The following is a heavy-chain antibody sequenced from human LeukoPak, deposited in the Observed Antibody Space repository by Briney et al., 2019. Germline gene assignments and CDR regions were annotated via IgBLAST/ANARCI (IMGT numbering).Heavy chain of an antibody. CDR3: ARDLGIAARPRDGFDY. V-gene: IGHV3-7*01. CDR1: EFTFSSYS. CDR2: IKQDGSEK. Sequence: GGSLRLSCAASEFTFSSYSMNWVRQAPGKGLEWVANIKQDGSEKYYVDSVKGRFTISRDNAKNSLYLQMNSLRAEDTAVYYCARDLGIAARPRDGFDYWGQGTLVTVSS. J-gene: IGHJ4*02. D-gene: IGHD6-6*01.